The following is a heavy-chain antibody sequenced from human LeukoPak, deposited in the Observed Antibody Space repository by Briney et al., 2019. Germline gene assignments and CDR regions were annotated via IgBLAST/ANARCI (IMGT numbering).Heavy chain of an antibody. CDR1: GGSISSYY. V-gene: IGHV4-59*08. D-gene: IGHD2-15*01. CDR2: IYYSGST. Sequence: PSETLSLTCTVSGGSISSYYWSWIRQPPGKGLEWIGYIYYSGSTNYNPPLKSRVTISLDTSKNQFSLKLSSVTAADTAVYYCARLVSSSDAFDIWGQGTMVTVSS. CDR3: ARLVSSSDAFDI. J-gene: IGHJ3*02.